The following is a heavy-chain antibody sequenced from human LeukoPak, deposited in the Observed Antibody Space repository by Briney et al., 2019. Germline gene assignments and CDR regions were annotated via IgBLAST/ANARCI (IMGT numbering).Heavy chain of an antibody. D-gene: IGHD5-12*01. CDR2: VSSSGSYI. V-gene: IGHV3-21*01. J-gene: IGHJ4*02. CDR3: ARVGYAPTDY. CDR1: GFTFSSYS. Sequence: GGSLRLSCAASGFTFSSYSMNWVRQAPGKGLEWVSCVSSSGSYIYYADSVKGRFTISRDNAKNSLYLQMNSLRAEDTAVYYCARVGYAPTDYWGQGTLVTVSS.